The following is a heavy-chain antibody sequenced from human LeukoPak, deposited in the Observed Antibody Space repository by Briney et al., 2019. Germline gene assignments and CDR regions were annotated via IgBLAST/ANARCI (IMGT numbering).Heavy chain of an antibody. CDR3: ARDASHFDSSGYFHNYYYGMDV. V-gene: IGHV3-21*05. D-gene: IGHD3-22*01. Sequence: GGSLRLSCVASGFSFSSYGMDWIRQAPGKGPEWLSFISTSSSDIHYADSVKGRFTISRDDAKNSVFLQMNSLGADDTAVYYCARDASHFDSSGYFHNYYYGMDVWGQGTTVTVSS. J-gene: IGHJ6*02. CDR2: ISTSSSDI. CDR1: GFSFSSYG.